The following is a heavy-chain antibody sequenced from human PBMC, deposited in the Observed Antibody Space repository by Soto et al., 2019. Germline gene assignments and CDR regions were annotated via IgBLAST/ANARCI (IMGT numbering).Heavy chain of an antibody. V-gene: IGHV3-33*01. J-gene: IGHJ4*02. CDR3: ATGGDKLELRTSIFDY. D-gene: IGHD1-7*01. Sequence: GGSLRLSCAASGFTFSSYGMHWVRQAPGKGLEWVAVIWYDGSNKYYADSVKGRFTISRDNSKNTLYLQMNSLRAEDTAVYYCATGGDKLELRTSIFDYWGQGTLVTVSS. CDR1: GFTFSSYG. CDR2: IWYDGSNK.